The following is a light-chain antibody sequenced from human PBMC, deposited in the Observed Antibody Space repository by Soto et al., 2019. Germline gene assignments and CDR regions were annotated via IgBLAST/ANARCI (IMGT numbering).Light chain of an antibody. Sequence: EIVLTQSPGTLSLSPGERATLSCRASQSVSSSYLAWYQQKPGQAPRLLIYGASSRATGIPDRFSGSGSGTDFTITISRLEPEDFAVYYCQQYGSSPLLTFGGGNEVEIK. CDR3: QQYGSSPLLT. J-gene: IGKJ4*01. CDR2: GAS. V-gene: IGKV3-20*01. CDR1: QSVSSSY.